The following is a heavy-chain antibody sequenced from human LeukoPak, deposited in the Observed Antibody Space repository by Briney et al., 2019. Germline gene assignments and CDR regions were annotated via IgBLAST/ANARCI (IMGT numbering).Heavy chain of an antibody. J-gene: IGHJ4*02. CDR1: GFTFSSYA. V-gene: IGHV3-23*01. CDR3: AKADPGTGAFDY. Sequence: GGSLRLSCAAPGFTFSSYAMNWVRQAPGKGLEWVSAISAGGSTTYYADSVKGRFTVSRDNSKNTLYLQMNSLRADDTAAYYCAKADPGTGAFDYWGQGTLVTVSS. CDR2: ISAGGSTT. D-gene: IGHD1-1*01.